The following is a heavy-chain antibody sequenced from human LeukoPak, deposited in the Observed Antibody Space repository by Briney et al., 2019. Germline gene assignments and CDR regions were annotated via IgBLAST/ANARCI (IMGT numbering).Heavy chain of an antibody. J-gene: IGHJ4*02. CDR1: GFTVSSNY. Sequence: GGSLRLSCAASGFTVSSNYMSWVRQAPGKGLEWVAVIWYDGSNKYYADSVKGRFTISRDNSKNTLYLQMNSLRAEDTAVYYCAREVRGSGKDFDYWGQGTLVTASS. CDR3: AREVRGSGKDFDY. V-gene: IGHV3-33*08. CDR2: IWYDGSNK. D-gene: IGHD3-10*01.